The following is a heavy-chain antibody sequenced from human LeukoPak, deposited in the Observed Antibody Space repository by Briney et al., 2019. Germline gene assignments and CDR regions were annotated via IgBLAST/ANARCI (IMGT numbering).Heavy chain of an antibody. CDR2: INPNSGGT. D-gene: IGHD3-3*01. CDR1: GYTFTGYY. V-gene: IGHV1-2*02. Sequence: WASVKVSCKASGYTFTGYYMHWVRQAPGQGLEWMGWINPNSGGTNYAQKFQGRVTMTRDTSISTAYMELSRLTSDDTAVYYCARVLFDFWSGYYRPDCPFDYWGQGTLLTVSS. CDR3: ARVLFDFWSGYYRPDCPFDY. J-gene: IGHJ4*02.